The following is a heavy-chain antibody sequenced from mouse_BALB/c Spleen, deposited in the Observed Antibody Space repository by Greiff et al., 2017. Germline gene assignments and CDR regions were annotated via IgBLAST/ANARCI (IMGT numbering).Heavy chain of an antibody. CDR3: AIIYYGNSLDY. CDR2: ISSGGSYT. Sequence: EVMLVESGGDLVKPGGSLKLSCAASGFTFSSYGMSWVRQTPDKRLEWVATISSGGSYTYYPDSVKGRFTISRDNAKNTLYLQMSSLKSEDTAMYYCAIIYYGNSLDYWGQGTTLTVSS. J-gene: IGHJ2*01. CDR1: GFTFSSYG. V-gene: IGHV5-6*01. D-gene: IGHD2-1*01.